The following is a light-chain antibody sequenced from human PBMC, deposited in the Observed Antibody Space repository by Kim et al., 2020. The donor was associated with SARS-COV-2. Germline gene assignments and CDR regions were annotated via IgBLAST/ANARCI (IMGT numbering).Light chain of an antibody. Sequence: SASVGDRVTITCQASQDISNYLNWYQQKPGRAPKLLIYDASNLETGVPSRFSGGGSGTDFTFTISSLQPEDVATYYCQQSDTLLITFGQGTRLEIK. J-gene: IGKJ5*01. CDR1: QDISNY. CDR2: DAS. CDR3: QQSDTLLIT. V-gene: IGKV1-33*01.